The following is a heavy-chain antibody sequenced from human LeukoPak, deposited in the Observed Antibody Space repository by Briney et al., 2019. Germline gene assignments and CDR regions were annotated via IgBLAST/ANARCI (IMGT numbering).Heavy chain of an antibody. CDR2: ISSSSSTI. CDR3: ARAKRNGFDI. V-gene: IGHV3-48*01. CDR1: RFTFSSYN. Sequence: GGSLRLSCAASRFTFSSYNMNWVRQAPGKGLEWVSYISSSSSTIYYADSVKGRFTISRDNAKNSLYLQMNSLRAEDTAVYYCARAKRNGFDIWGQGTMVTVSS. J-gene: IGHJ3*02.